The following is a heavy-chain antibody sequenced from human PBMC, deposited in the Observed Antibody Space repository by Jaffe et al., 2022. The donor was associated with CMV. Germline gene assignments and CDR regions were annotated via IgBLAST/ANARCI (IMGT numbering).Heavy chain of an antibody. D-gene: IGHD2-8*01. J-gene: IGHJ4*02. V-gene: IGHV4-4*02. CDR1: GVSISSENW. CDR2: IYQTGET. CDR3: ASRTIYAKGKGLQY. Sequence: VQLQESGPGLVKPSGTLSLTCAVSGVSISSENWWSWVRQSPGKGLEWIGEIYQTGETNYRPALQSRVTISVDKSKNQFSLELTSVTAADTALYYCASRTIYAKGKGLQYWGQGILVTVSS.